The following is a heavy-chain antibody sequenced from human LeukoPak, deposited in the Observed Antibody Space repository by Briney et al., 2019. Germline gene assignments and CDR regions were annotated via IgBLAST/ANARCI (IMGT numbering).Heavy chain of an antibody. V-gene: IGHV3-23*01. CDR1: GFTFSRYA. CDR2: ISGGSSSI. D-gene: IGHD3-10*01. CDR3: ANLGGSSRSGYYVDY. J-gene: IGHJ4*02. Sequence: GGSLRLSCAGSGFTFSRYAMTWVRQAPGKGLEWVTDISGGSSSIYYADSVKGRFTISRDNSKNTLSLQLVSLRAEDTAVYYGANLGGSSRSGYYVDYWGQGTRVIVSS.